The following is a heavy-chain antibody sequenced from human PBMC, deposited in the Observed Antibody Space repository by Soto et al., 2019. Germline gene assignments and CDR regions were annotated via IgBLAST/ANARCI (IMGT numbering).Heavy chain of an antibody. CDR3: ARAGGLGAVAVDY. CDR1: GGSLSSYY. J-gene: IGHJ4*02. D-gene: IGHD6-19*01. V-gene: IGHV4-59*01. CDR2: VYYSGNT. Sequence: SETLSLTCTVSGGSLSSYYWTWIRQPPGKGLEWIGYVYYSGNTNYNPSLKSRVTISVDTSKNQFSLKLGSVTAADTAVYYCARAGGLGAVAVDYWGQGTLVTVSS.